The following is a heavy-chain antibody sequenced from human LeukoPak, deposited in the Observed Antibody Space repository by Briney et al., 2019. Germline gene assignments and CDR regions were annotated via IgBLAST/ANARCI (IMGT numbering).Heavy chain of an antibody. V-gene: IGHV4-31*03. Sequence: PSQTLSLTCTVSGGSISSGGYYWSWIRQHPGKGLEWIGYIYYSGSTYYNPSLKSRVTISVDTSKNQFSLKLSSVTAADTAVYYCARGQPSTLRRITMVRGVIGGFDYWGQGTLVTVSS. CDR2: IYYSGST. J-gene: IGHJ4*02. D-gene: IGHD3-10*01. CDR1: GGSISSGGYY. CDR3: ARGQPSTLRRITMVRGVIGGFDY.